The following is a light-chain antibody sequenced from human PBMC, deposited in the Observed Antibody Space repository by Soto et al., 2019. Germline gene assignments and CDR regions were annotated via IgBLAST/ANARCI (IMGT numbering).Light chain of an antibody. V-gene: IGKV3-20*01. Sequence: EIVLTQSPGTLSLSPGERATLSCRASQSVRSNYLAWYQQKPGQAPRLLIYGASSRATGIPDRFSGTGSGTDFTLTISRLEPEDFAVYYCTQYGGSPYTFGQGTKLEIK. CDR1: QSVRSNY. CDR3: TQYGGSPYT. CDR2: GAS. J-gene: IGKJ2*01.